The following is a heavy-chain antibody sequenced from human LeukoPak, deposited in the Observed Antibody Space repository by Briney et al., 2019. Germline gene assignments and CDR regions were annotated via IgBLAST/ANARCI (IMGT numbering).Heavy chain of an antibody. CDR1: EFTFSSYG. Sequence: GGSLRLSCAASEFTFSSYGMHWVRQAPGKGLEWVAVISFGGSKEYYADSVKGRFTISRDNSKNMLYLQMNSLRGEDTAVYYCAKDWSIHYYYGMDVWGQGTTVTVSS. V-gene: IGHV3-30*18. CDR2: ISFGGSKE. J-gene: IGHJ6*02. CDR3: AKDWSIHYYYGMDV. D-gene: IGHD3-3*01.